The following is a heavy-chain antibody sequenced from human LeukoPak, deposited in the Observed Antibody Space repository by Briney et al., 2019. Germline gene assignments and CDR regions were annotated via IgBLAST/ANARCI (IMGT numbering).Heavy chain of an antibody. V-gene: IGHV4-39*01. CDR2: IYYSGST. Sequence: LETLSLTCTVSGGSISSSSYYWGWIRQPPGKGLEWIGSIYYSGSTYYNPSLKSRVTVSVDTSKNQFSLKLSSVTAADTAVYYCARAGLGARAVATDAFDIWGQGTMVTVSS. CDR3: ARAGLGARAVATDAFDI. D-gene: IGHD6-19*01. CDR1: GGSISSSSYY. J-gene: IGHJ3*02.